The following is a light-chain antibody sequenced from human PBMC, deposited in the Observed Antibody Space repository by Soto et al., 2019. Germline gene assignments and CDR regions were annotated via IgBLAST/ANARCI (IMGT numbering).Light chain of an antibody. CDR2: GAS. CDR3: QQYCSSPVT. J-gene: IGKJ1*01. V-gene: IGKV3-20*01. CDR1: QSVSSSY. Sequence: EIVLTQSPGTLSLSPGERATLSCRASQSVSSSYLAWYQQKPGQAPRLLIYGASSRATGIPDRFSGSGSGTDFTLTISRLEPKDFAVYYWQQYCSSPVTFGQGTKVEIK.